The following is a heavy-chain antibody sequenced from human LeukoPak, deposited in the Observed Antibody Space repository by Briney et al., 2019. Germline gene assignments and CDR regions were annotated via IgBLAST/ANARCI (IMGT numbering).Heavy chain of an antibody. CDR2: ISYSSSYI. J-gene: IGHJ3*02. Sequence: GGSLRLSCAASGFTFSNYNMNWVRQAPGKGLEWVSSISYSSSYIYYADSVKGRFTISRDNAKNSLYLQMNSLRAEDTAVYYCARAKRNGFDIWGQGTMISVSS. CDR1: GFTFSNYN. V-gene: IGHV3-21*01. CDR3: ARAKRNGFDI.